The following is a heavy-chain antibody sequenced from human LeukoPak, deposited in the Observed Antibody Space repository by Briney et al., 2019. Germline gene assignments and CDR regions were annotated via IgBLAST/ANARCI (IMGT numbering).Heavy chain of an antibody. Sequence: ASVKVSCKASGYTFTSYAMHWVRQAPGQRLEWMGWINAGNGNTKYSQKFQGRVTITRDTSASTAYMELSSLRSEDTAVYYCARVVSGTERAGFDYWGQGTLVTVSS. V-gene: IGHV1-3*01. J-gene: IGHJ4*02. CDR2: INAGNGNT. CDR3: ARVVSGTERAGFDY. CDR1: GYTFTSYA. D-gene: IGHD1-26*01.